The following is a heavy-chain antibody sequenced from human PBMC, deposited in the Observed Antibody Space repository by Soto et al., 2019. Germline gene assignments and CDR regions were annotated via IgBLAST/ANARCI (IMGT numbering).Heavy chain of an antibody. D-gene: IGHD2-15*01. V-gene: IGHV4-59*01. J-gene: IGHJ4*02. CDR1: GGSINSYY. CDR3: AAAPRY. Sequence: QVQLQESGPGLVKPSETLSLTCTVSGGSINSYYWSWIRQSPEKGLEWIGYIYGSGSTNYNPSLKIXXTISVDTYKNHFSLSLTSVTPADTAVYYFAAAPRYWGQGTLVTVSS. CDR2: IYGSGST.